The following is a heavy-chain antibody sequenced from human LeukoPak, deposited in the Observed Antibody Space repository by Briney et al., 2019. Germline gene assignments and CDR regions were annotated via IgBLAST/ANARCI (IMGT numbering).Heavy chain of an antibody. V-gene: IGHV4-61*02. D-gene: IGHD2-15*01. CDR2: IYTSGST. Sequence: SQTLSLTCTVSGGSISSGSYYWSWIRQPAGKGLEWIGRIYTSGSTNYNPSLKSRVTISVDTSKNQFSLKLSSVTAADTAVYYCARAGRGSQDYYYYGMDVWGQGTTVTVSS. CDR3: ARAGRGSQDYYYYGMDV. J-gene: IGHJ6*02. CDR1: GGSISSGSYY.